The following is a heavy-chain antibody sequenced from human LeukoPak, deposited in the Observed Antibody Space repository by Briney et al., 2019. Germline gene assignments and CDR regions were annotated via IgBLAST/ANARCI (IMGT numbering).Heavy chain of an antibody. Sequence: GGSLRLSCAASGFTFSDYYMSWIRQAPGKGLEWVSYISSSGSTIYYADSVKGRFTISRDNAKNSLYLQMNSLRAEDTAVYYCARENTGYSSSSDPDNYGMDVWGQGTTVTVSS. V-gene: IGHV3-11*01. D-gene: IGHD6-13*01. J-gene: IGHJ6*02. CDR3: ARENTGYSSSSDPDNYGMDV. CDR1: GFTFSDYY. CDR2: ISSSGSTI.